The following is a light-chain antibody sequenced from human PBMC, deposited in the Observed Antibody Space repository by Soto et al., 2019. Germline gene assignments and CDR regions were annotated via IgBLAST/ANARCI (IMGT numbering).Light chain of an antibody. CDR3: QQYGYVVI. V-gene: IGKV3-20*01. CDR1: QSITNNY. CDR2: GAS. Sequence: EIVLTQSPGTLSLSPGERATLSCRASQSITNNYLAWYQQKPGRAHRLLIYGASSRATGIPDRFSGSGSGTDFTLTISRLEPEDFAMYYCQQYGYVVIFGGGTKVEIK. J-gene: IGKJ4*01.